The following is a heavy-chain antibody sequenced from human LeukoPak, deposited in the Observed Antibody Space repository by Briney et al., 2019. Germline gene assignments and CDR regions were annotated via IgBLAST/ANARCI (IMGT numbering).Heavy chain of an antibody. V-gene: IGHV3-23*01. CDR3: SRGSAIVVIPAAFSWFDP. J-gene: IGHJ5*02. CDR2: ISGSDGST. Sequence: PGGSLRLSCSASGFTFSNYAMTWVRQAPGKGLEWVSAISGSDGSTYYADSGKGRFSISRDNSKNTLYLQVNTLRAEDTAVYYCSRGSAIVVIPAAFSWFDPWGQGTLVTVSS. D-gene: IGHD2-2*01. CDR1: GFTFSNYA.